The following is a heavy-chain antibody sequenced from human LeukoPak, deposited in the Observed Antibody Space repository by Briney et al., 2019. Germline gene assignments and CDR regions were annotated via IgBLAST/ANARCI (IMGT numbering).Heavy chain of an antibody. Sequence: PSETLSLTCTVSGGSISSSSYYWGWIRQPPGKGLEWIGSIYYSGSTYYNPSLKSRVTISVDTSKNQFSLELSSVTAADTAVYYCAREIRWELWHYYYGMDVWGQGTTVTVSS. CDR3: AREIRWELWHYYYGMDV. J-gene: IGHJ6*02. CDR1: GGSISSSSYY. CDR2: IYYSGST. V-gene: IGHV4-39*07. D-gene: IGHD1-26*01.